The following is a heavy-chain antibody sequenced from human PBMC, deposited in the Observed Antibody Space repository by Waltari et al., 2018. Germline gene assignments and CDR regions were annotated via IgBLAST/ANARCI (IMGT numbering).Heavy chain of an antibody. CDR2: IYYSGST. CDR3: ARASRGSGFYYGYFDL. V-gene: IGHV4-59*02. J-gene: IGHJ2*01. Sequence: QVQLQESGPGLVKPSETLSLTCSVSGYAVSSCYYWSWIRQPPGKGLEWIGYIYYSGSTNYNPSLKSRVTISVDTSKNKFSLKLNSVTAADTAVYYCARASRGSGFYYGYFDLWGRGTLVIVSS. D-gene: IGHD3-3*01. CDR1: GYAVSSCYY.